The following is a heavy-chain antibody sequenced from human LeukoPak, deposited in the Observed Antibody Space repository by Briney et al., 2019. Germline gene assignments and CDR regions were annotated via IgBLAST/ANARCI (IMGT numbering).Heavy chain of an antibody. CDR3: ARKGRSSRSINWFDP. CDR2: INAGNGNT. V-gene: IGHV1-3*01. CDR1: GYTFTSYA. D-gene: IGHD6-19*01. Sequence: ASVKVSGKASGYTFTSYAMHWVRQAPGQRLEWMGWINAGNGNTKDSQKFQGRGTIARDTSASTAYMELSSLRSEDTAVYYCARKGRSSRSINWFDPWGQGTLVTVSS. J-gene: IGHJ5*02.